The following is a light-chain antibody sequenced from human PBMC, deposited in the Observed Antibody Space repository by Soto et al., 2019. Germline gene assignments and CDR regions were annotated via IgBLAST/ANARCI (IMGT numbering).Light chain of an antibody. CDR2: SDN. CDR1: MSNIGRNT. V-gene: IGLV1-44*01. Sequence: QSVLTQPPSASGTPGQRVTISCSGTMSNIGRNTVNWYQHLPGTAPKLLIYSDNQRPSGVPDRFSGSRSGTSASLAISGLQSEDEADYSCAAWDDSLNVFVVFGGGTQLTVL. J-gene: IGLJ2*01. CDR3: AAWDDSLNVFVV.